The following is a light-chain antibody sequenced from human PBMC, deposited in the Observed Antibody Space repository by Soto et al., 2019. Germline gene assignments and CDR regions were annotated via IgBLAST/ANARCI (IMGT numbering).Light chain of an antibody. Sequence: QSVLTQPRSVSGSPGQSVSISCTGTSSDVGGYNYVSWYQQHPGKAPKVMIYDVSKRPSGVPDRFSGSKSGNTASLTISGLQSEDEADYYCCSYAGRYTDVFGTGTKVTVL. CDR3: CSYAGRYTDV. V-gene: IGLV2-11*01. CDR1: SSDVGGYNY. CDR2: DVS. J-gene: IGLJ1*01.